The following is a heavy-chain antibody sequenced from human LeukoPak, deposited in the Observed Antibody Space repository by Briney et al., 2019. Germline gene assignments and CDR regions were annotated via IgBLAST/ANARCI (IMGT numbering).Heavy chain of an antibody. CDR3: IGRLYYYYYYMDV. V-gene: IGHV3-49*04. Sequence: PGGSLRLSCTASGFTFGDYAMSWVRQAPGKGLEWVGFVRSKAYGGTTEYAASVKGRFTISRDDSKSIAYLQMNSLKTEDTAVYYCIGRLYYYYYYMDVWGKGTTVTVSS. J-gene: IGHJ6*03. CDR1: GFTFGDYA. D-gene: IGHD6-19*01. CDR2: VRSKAYGGTT.